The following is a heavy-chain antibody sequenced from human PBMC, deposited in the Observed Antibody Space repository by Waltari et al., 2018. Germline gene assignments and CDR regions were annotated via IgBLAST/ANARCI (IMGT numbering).Heavy chain of an antibody. D-gene: IGHD6-13*01. Sequence: QVQLVQSGAEVKKPGSSVKVSCKASGGTFSSYAISWVRQAPGQGLEWMGGIIPIFGTANYAQKFQGRVTSTTDESTSTAYMELSSLRSEDTAVYYCARAPVSNIAAAAPGAFDIWGQGTMVTVSS. CDR2: IIPIFGTA. J-gene: IGHJ3*02. V-gene: IGHV1-69*05. CDR1: GGTFSSYA. CDR3: ARAPVSNIAAAAPGAFDI.